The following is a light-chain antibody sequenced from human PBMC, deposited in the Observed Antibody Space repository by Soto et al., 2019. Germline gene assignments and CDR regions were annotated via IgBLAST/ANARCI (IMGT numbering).Light chain of an antibody. Sequence: SALTQPASVSGSPGQSITISCTGTSGDVGSYNLVSWYQQHPGKAPKLMIYEVSQRPSGVSNRFSGSKSGNTASLTISGLQAEDEADYYCCSYAGTSNVVFGGGTKLTVL. CDR2: EVS. CDR1: SGDVGSYNL. V-gene: IGLV2-23*02. CDR3: CSYAGTSNVV. J-gene: IGLJ2*01.